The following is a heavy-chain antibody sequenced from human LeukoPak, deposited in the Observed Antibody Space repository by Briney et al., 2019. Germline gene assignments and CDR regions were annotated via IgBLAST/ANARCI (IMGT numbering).Heavy chain of an antibody. J-gene: IGHJ4*02. CDR2: IKSKTDGGTT. Sequence: GGSLRLSCRTSGFTFSNAWMSWVRQAPGKGLEWVGRIKSKTDGGTTDYAAPVKGRFSISRDDSKNTLYLQMNSLKIEDTAVYYCATSSRGYCSSTSCNPDIFDYWGQGTLVTVSS. D-gene: IGHD2-2*01. CDR3: ATSSRGYCSSTSCNPDIFDY. V-gene: IGHV3-15*01. CDR1: GFTFSNAW.